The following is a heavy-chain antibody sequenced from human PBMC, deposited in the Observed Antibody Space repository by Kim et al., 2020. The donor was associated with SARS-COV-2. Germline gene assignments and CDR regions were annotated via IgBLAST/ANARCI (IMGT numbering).Heavy chain of an antibody. D-gene: IGHD4-17*01. CDR1: GGSISSGGYC. J-gene: IGHJ6*03. V-gene: IGHV4-30-2*01. Sequence: SETLSLTCAVSGGSISSGGYCWSWIRQPPGQGLEWIGYIYHSGSTYYNPSLKSRVTTSVDRSKNQFSLKLSSVTAADTAVYYCARVMKVTTFHYYYYYMDVWGKGTTVTVSS. CDR3: ARVMKVTTFHYYYYYMDV. CDR2: IYHSGST.